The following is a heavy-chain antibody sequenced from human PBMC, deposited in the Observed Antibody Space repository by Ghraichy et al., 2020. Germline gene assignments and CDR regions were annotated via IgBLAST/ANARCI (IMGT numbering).Heavy chain of an antibody. Sequence: SETLSLTCIVSGGSIISSNYYWGWIRQPPGKGLEWIGSIHYSGSTDYNPSLKSRVTISVDTSKNRFSLKLSSVTAADTAVYYCARQEQELQFLEWAADYRKSGSVFDDWGQGTLVTVSS. CDR2: IHYSGST. CDR1: GGSIISSNYY. V-gene: IGHV4-39*01. J-gene: IGHJ4*02. CDR3: ARQEQELQFLEWAADYRKSGSVFDD. D-gene: IGHD3-3*01.